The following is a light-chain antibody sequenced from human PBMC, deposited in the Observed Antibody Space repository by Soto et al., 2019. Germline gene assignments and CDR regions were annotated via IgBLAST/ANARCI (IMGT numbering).Light chain of an antibody. CDR2: WAP. V-gene: IGKV4-1*01. CDR3: QQYYRPWT. Sequence: DIVMTQSPDSLAVSLGERATINCKSSQSVLYSSNNKNYLAWYQQKPGQTPKLLIYWAPTRESGVPDRFSGSGSGTDFTLTISSLQAEDVAVYYCQQYYRPWTFGQGTKVEIK. CDR1: QSVLYSSNNKNY. J-gene: IGKJ1*01.